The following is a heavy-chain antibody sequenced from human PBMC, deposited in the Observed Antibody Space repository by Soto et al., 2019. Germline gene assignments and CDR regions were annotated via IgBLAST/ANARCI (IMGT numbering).Heavy chain of an antibody. CDR3: ARFKAAAGKYYYYYYMDV. D-gene: IGHD6-13*01. V-gene: IGHV1-8*01. Sequence: QVQLVQSGADGKKPGAAGQVSCKASGYTFTSYDINWVRQATGQGLELMGWMNPNSGNTGYAQKFQGRVTMTRNTSISTAYMELSSLRSEDTAVYYCARFKAAAGKYYYYYYMDVWGKGTTVTVSS. CDR2: MNPNSGNT. CDR1: GYTFTSYD. J-gene: IGHJ6*03.